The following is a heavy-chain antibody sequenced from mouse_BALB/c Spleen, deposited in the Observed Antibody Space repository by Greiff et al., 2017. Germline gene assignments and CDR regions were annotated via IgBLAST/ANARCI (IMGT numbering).Heavy chain of an antibody. CDR2: IYPGSGST. CDR1: GYTFTDYV. V-gene: IGHV1-81*01. Sequence: VQLQQSGPELVKPGASVKMSCKASGYTFTDYVISWVKQRTGQGLEWIGEIYPGSGSTYYNEKFKSKATLTVDTSSSTAYMQLSSLTSEDSAVYYCTRGTTVSFDYWGQGTTLTVSS. CDR3: TRGTTVSFDY. J-gene: IGHJ2*01. D-gene: IGHD1-1*01.